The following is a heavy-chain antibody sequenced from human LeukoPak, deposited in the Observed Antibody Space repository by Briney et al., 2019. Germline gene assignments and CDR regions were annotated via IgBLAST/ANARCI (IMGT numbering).Heavy chain of an antibody. D-gene: IGHD3-16*01. CDR3: AREPRVMITFGGVAPYFDY. Sequence: KAGGSLRLSCAASGFTFSDYYMSWIRQAPGKGLEWVSYISSSGSAIYYADSVKGRFTISRDNAKNSLYLQMNSLRAEDTAVYYCAREPRVMITFGGVAPYFDYWGQGTLVTVSS. CDR1: GFTFSDYY. J-gene: IGHJ4*02. V-gene: IGHV3-11*01. CDR2: ISSSGSAI.